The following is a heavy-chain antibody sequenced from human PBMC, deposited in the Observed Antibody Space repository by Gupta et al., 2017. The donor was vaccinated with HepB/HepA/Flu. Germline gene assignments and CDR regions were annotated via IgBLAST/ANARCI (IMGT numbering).Heavy chain of an antibody. CDR1: GGSISSSSYY. J-gene: IGHJ2*01. CDR2: IYYSGST. D-gene: IGHD3-10*01. CDR3: ARRITMVRGVNYWYFDL. V-gene: IGHV4-39*01. Sequence: QLQLQESGPGLVKPSETLSLTCTVSGGSISSSSYYWGWIRQPPGKGLEGIGSIYYSGSTYYNPSLKSRVTISVDTSKNQVSLKLSSVTAADTAVYYCARRITMVRGVNYWYFDLWGRGTLVTVSS.